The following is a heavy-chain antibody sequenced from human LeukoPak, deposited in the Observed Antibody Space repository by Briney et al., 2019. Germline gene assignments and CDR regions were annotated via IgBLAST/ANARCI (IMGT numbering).Heavy chain of an antibody. D-gene: IGHD2-8*01. CDR2: LSGSGGSI. Sequence: PGGSLRLSCAASGLTFSRHAMTWVRQAPGKGLEWVSSLSGSGGSIYYADSVKGRFTIYRANSKTTLYLQMNSLRAQATAVYHCAKCALMVYDWFDSWGQGTLVTVSS. V-gene: IGHV3-23*01. CDR1: GLTFSRHA. J-gene: IGHJ5*01. CDR3: AKCALMVYDWFDS.